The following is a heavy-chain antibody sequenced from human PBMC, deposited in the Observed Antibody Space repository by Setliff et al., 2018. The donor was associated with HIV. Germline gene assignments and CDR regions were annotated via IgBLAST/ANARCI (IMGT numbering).Heavy chain of an antibody. J-gene: IGHJ5*02. V-gene: IGHV4-38-2*01. CDR2: IYHSGST. CDR1: DYSVRSGFY. CDR3: TRVGTYGVGGWFDP. Sequence: SETLSLTCAVSDYSVRSGFYWGWIRQPPGKGLGWIGNIYHSGSTLYKPSLKSRVTISVDTSKNQFSLKLSSVTAADTAMYYCTRVGTYGVGGWFDPWGQGSLVTVSS. D-gene: IGHD3-16*01.